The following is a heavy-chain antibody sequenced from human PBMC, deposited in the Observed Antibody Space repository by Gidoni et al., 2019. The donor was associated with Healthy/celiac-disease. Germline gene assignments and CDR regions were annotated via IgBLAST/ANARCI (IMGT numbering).Heavy chain of an antibody. J-gene: IGHJ3*02. CDR1: GVTFRSYG. Sequence: QVQLVDSGGGVVQPGSSLTLACSASGVTFRSYGMPWVRQAPGQGLEWVAVISYDGSNKSYADSVKGRFTISRDNSKNTLYLQMNSLRAEDTAVYYCAKDQREVGAPGAFDIWGQGTMVTVSS. CDR2: ISYDGSNK. D-gene: IGHD1-26*01. V-gene: IGHV3-30*18. CDR3: AKDQREVGAPGAFDI.